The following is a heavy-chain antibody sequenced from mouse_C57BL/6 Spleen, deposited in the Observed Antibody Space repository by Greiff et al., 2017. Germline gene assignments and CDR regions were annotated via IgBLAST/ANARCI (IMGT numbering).Heavy chain of an antibody. CDR2: ISDGGSYT. CDR3: AREGSLYAMDY. CDR1: GFTFSSYA. V-gene: IGHV5-4*01. J-gene: IGHJ4*01. Sequence: EVMLVESGGGLVKPGGSLKLSCAASGFTFSSYAMSWVRQTPEKRLEWVATISDGGSYTYYPDNVKGRFTISRDNAKNNLYLQMSHLKSEDTAMYYCAREGSLYAMDYWGQGTSVTVSS.